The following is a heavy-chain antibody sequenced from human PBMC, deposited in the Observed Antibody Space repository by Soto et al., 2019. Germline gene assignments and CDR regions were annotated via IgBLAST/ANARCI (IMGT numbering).Heavy chain of an antibody. CDR2: IGGSGRST. Sequence: EVQLLESGGGLVQPGGSLRLSCAASTFTFSSDDMSWVRQAPGTGLDWVSTIGGSGRSTYYADSVKGRFTISRDNSKNTLYLQRNSRRAEDTAIYYCSNVFDQGDYWGQGTLVTVS. V-gene: IGHV3-23*01. CDR1: TFTFSSDD. D-gene: IGHD3-9*01. J-gene: IGHJ4*02. CDR3: SNVFDQGDY.